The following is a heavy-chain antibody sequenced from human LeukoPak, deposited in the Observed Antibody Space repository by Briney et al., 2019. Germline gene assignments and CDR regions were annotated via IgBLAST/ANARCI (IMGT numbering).Heavy chain of an antibody. Sequence: PGGSLRLSCAASGFTFSSYSMNWVRQAPGKGLEWVSSISSSSSYIYYADSVKGRFTISRANAKNSLYLQMNSLRAEDTAVYYCARDLGYYYDRSGYPSGGYWGEGTLVTVSS. V-gene: IGHV3-21*01. CDR2: ISSSSSYI. CDR1: GFTFSSYS. D-gene: IGHD3-22*01. CDR3: ARDLGYYYDRSGYPSGGY. J-gene: IGHJ4*02.